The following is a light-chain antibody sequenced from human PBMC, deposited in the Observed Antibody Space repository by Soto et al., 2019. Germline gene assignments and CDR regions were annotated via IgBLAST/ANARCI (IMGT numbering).Light chain of an antibody. CDR2: GAS. CDR1: ESVSNK. CDR3: QQYNYGGT. J-gene: IGKJ1*01. Sequence: EVVMTQSPATLSVSPGERATLSCGASESVSNKLAWYQQKPGQPPRLLIYGASTGATGTPSRFTGSGSGTEFTLTISSLQSEDSAVYYCQQYNYGGTFGQGTKVEIK. V-gene: IGKV3-15*01.